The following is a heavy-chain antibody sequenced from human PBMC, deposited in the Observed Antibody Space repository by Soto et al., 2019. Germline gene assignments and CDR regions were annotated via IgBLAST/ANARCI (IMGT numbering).Heavy chain of an antibody. Sequence: GEALKISCKGSGYRFTSYWIGWVRQMPGKGLEWMGIIYPGYSDTRYSPSFQGQVTISADKSISTAYLQWSSLKASDTAMYYCARLGYCSSTSCYGGFLTLFDPWGQGTLVTSPQ. J-gene: IGHJ5*02. CDR2: IYPGYSDT. CDR1: GYRFTSYW. D-gene: IGHD2-2*01. V-gene: IGHV5-51*01. CDR3: ARLGYCSSTSCYGGFLTLFDP.